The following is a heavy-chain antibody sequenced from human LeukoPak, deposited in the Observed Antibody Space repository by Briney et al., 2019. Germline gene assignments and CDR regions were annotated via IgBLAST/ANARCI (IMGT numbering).Heavy chain of an antibody. CDR1: GFSFSSNY. J-gene: IGHJ6*02. CDR3: AREMYGDSARAMDV. V-gene: IGHV3-66*01. D-gene: IGHD4-17*01. CDR2: IYSSGTT. Sequence: PGGSLRLSCAASGFSFSSNYMSGVRQAPGKGLEWGSVIYSSGTTYDAASVKGRFTISRDNPKNMLYLQMNTLRGEDTAFYYCAREMYGDSARAMDVWGQGTTVTVSS.